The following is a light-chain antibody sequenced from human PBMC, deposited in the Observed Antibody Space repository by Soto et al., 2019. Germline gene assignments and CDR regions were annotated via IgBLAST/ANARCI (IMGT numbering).Light chain of an antibody. CDR1: QGISNY. CDR2: AAS. V-gene: IGKV1-27*01. Sequence: DIPMTQSPSSLSASVGDRVTITCRASQGISNYLAWYQQKPGKVPRLLIYAASTLQSGVPSRFSGSGSGTDFTLTISILQPEDVATYYCQMYNSAPQTFGQGTKVEIK. J-gene: IGKJ1*01. CDR3: QMYNSAPQT.